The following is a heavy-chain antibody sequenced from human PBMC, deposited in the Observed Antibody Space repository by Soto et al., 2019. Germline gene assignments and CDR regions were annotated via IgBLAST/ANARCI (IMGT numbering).Heavy chain of an antibody. D-gene: IGHD3-10*01. CDR2: IIPIVGTA. J-gene: IGHJ6*02. CDR3: ARVWFGEKYYYYGMDV. CDR1: GGTFSSYA. V-gene: IGHV1-69*13. Sequence: SVKVSCKASGGTFSSYAISWVRQAPGQGLEWMGGIIPIVGTANYAQKFQGRVTITADESTSTAYMELSSLRSEDTAVYYCARVWFGEKYYYYGMDVWGQGTTVTV.